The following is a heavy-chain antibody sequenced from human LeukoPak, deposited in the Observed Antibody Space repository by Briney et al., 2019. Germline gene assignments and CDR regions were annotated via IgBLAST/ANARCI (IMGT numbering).Heavy chain of an antibody. D-gene: IGHD3-16*02. CDR1: GGSFSGYY. CDR2: INHSGST. J-gene: IGHJ4*02. V-gene: IGHV4-34*01. Sequence: PSETLSLTCAVYGGSFSGYYWSWIRQPPGKGLEWIGEINHSGSTNYNPSLKSRVTISVDTSKNQFSLKLSSVTAADTAVYYCARGFPPYDYVWGSYRLYYFDYWGQGTLVTVSS. CDR3: ARGFPPYDYVWGSYRLYYFDY.